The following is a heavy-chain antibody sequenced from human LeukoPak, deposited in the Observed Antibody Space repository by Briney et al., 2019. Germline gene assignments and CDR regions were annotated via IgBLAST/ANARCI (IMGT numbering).Heavy chain of an antibody. D-gene: IGHD2-2*01. V-gene: IGHV3-7*01. CDR2: IKEDGSEK. Sequence: GGSLRLSCAASGFTFSNNWMSWVRQAPGKGLEWVANIKEDGSEKNYVDSVRGPFTISRDNAKNSLYLQLNSLRAEDTAVYYCARASGIVVVPAGDWGQGTLVTVSS. CDR3: ARASGIVVVPAGD. J-gene: IGHJ4*02. CDR1: GFTFSNNW.